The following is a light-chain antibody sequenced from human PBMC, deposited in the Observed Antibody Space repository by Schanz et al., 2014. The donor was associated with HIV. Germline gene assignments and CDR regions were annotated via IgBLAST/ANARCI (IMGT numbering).Light chain of an antibody. CDR3: QSYDINLSSYV. Sequence: QSVLTQPASVSGSPGQSITISCTGTTSDIGTYDLVSWYQQHPGRAPKLLIYEVSKRPSGVSSRFSGSKSGSTASLAITGLQAEDEADYYCQSYDINLSSYVFGPGTKLTVL. V-gene: IGLV2-23*02. J-gene: IGLJ1*01. CDR2: EVS. CDR1: TSDIGTYDL.